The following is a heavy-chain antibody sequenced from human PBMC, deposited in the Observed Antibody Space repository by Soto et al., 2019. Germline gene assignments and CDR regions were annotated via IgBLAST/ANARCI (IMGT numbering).Heavy chain of an antibody. CDR3: ARDSGAATVLYYYYYYGMDV. CDR2: INPSGGST. CDR1: ADTFTSYY. J-gene: IGHJ6*02. Sequence: ASVKVSCKAPADTFTSYYMHWVRQAPGQGLEWMGIINPSGGSTSYAQKFQGRVTMTRDTSTSTVYMELSSLRSEDTAVYYCARDSGAATVLYYYYYYGMDVWGQGTTVTVSS. V-gene: IGHV1-46*01. D-gene: IGHD5-18*01.